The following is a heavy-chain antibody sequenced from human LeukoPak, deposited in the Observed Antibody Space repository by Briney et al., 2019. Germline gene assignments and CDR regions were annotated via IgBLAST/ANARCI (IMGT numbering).Heavy chain of an antibody. CDR1: GFTFSSYA. CDR2: ISYDGSNK. V-gene: IGHV3-30-3*01. Sequence: QPGRSLRLSCAASGFTFSSYAMHWVRQAPGKGLEWVAVISYDGSNKYYADSVKGRFTISRDNSKNTLYLQMNSLRAEDTAVYYCARDLFNYYDSSDQNFDYWGQGTLVTVSS. J-gene: IGHJ4*02. CDR3: ARDLFNYYDSSDQNFDY. D-gene: IGHD3-22*01.